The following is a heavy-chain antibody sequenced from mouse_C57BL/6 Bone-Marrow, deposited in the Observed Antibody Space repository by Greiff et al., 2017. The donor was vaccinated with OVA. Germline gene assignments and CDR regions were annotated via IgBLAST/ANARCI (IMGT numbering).Heavy chain of an antibody. CDR3: ARRAYYYGSSFYWYFDV. J-gene: IGHJ1*03. Sequence: QVQLKESGAELARPGASVKLSCKASGYTFTSYGISWVKQRTGQGLEWIGEIYPRSGNTYYNEKFKGKATLTADKSSSTAYMELLSLTSEDSAVYFCARRAYYYGSSFYWYFDVWGTGTTVTVSS. D-gene: IGHD1-1*01. CDR2: IYPRSGNT. V-gene: IGHV1-81*01. CDR1: GYTFTSYG.